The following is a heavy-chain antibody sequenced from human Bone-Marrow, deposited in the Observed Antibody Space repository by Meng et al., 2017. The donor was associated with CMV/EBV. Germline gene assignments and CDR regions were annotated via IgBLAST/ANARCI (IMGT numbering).Heavy chain of an antibody. D-gene: IGHD6-6*01. V-gene: IGHV1-18*01. CDR3: ARDHIAARPGWFDP. Sequence: KASGYTFSAYGISWVRQAPGQGLEWMGWISAYNGDTNYAQKFQGRVTMTTDTSTSTAYTELRSLRSDDAAIYYCARDHIAARPGWFDPWGQGTLVTVSS. CDR2: ISAYNGDT. J-gene: IGHJ5*02. CDR1: GYTFSAYG.